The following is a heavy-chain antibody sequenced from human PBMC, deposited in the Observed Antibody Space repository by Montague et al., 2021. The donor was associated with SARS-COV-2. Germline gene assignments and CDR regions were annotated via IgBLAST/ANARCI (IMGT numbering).Heavy chain of an antibody. CDR2: IYTSGTT. V-gene: IGHV4-61*02. Sequence: TLSLTCNVSGGSLSSGGYYWSWVRQPAGKGLEWIGRIYTSGTTNYNPSLKSRVTISVDTSKNQFSLKLTSVTAADTAVYYCARFTAVTSSLDFWGQGTLVPVSS. J-gene: IGHJ4*02. CDR3: ARFTAVTSSLDF. CDR1: GGSLSSGGYY. D-gene: IGHD4-17*01.